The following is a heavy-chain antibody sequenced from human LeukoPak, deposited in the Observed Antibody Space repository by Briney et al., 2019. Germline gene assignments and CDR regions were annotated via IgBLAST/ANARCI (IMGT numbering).Heavy chain of an antibody. CDR3: ARSGIAVAGRYFQH. J-gene: IGHJ1*01. CDR2: INHSGST. D-gene: IGHD6-19*01. V-gene: IGHV4-34*01. CDR1: GGSFSGYY. Sequence: SETPSLTCAVYGGSFSGYYWSWIRQPPGKGLEWIGEINHSGSTNYNPSLKSRVTISVDTSKNQFSLKLSSVTAADTAVYYCARSGIAVAGRYFQHWGQGTLVTVSS.